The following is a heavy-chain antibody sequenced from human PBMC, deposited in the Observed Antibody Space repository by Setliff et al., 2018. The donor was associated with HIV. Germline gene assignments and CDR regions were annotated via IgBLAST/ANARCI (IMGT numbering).Heavy chain of an antibody. CDR3: ARTQDRYYYYYYMDV. Sequence: PGGSLRLSCAASGFTVSRFYMSWVRQAPGKGLEWVSVIYSGGSTYYADSVKGRFTISRDNSKNTLYLQMNSLRAEDTAVYYCARTQDRYYYYYYMDVWGKGTTVTVSS. J-gene: IGHJ6*03. V-gene: IGHV3-53*01. CDR1: GFTVSRFY. CDR2: IYSGGST.